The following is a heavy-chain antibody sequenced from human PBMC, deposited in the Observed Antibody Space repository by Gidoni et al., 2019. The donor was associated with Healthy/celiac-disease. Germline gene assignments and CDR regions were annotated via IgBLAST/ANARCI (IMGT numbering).Heavy chain of an antibody. CDR3: ARDQLFGAVYDSSGYYSGY. J-gene: IGHJ4*02. D-gene: IGHD3-22*01. CDR1: GFTVSSHY. CDR2: IYSGGST. V-gene: IGHV3-66*01. Sequence: EVQLVESGGGLVPPGGSLRLSCAASGFTVSSHYMSWVRQAPGKGLEWVSVIYSGGSTYYADSVKGRFTISRDNSKNTLYLQMNSLRAEDTAVYYCARDQLFGAVYDSSGYYSGYWGQGTLVTVSS.